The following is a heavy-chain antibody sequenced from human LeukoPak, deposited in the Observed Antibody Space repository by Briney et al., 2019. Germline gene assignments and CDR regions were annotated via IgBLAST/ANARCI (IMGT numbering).Heavy chain of an antibody. J-gene: IGHJ4*02. CDR1: GFTFGGYW. Sequence: GGSLRLSCAASGFTFGGYWMSWVRQAPGRGLEWVANINPDGSIKYYVDSIKGRFTISRDDAKNSLYLQMNSLRAEDTAVYYCASGFLQWLYWGQGTLVTVSS. CDR3: ASGFLQWLY. V-gene: IGHV3-7*01. D-gene: IGHD3-3*01. CDR2: INPDGSIK.